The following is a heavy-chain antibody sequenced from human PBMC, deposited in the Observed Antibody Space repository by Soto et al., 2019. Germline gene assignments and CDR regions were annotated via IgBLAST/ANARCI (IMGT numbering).Heavy chain of an antibody. J-gene: IGHJ4*02. Sequence: PGGFLRLCCAAAGFPFSNYGVHWVLQAPGKGLEWVAVIWYDGSNKYYADSVKGRFTISRDNSNNTLYLQMISLRAEDTAVYYCARDLAGYCSGTSCPIGYWGQGTLVTVSS. CDR2: IWYDGSNK. CDR1: GFPFSNYG. V-gene: IGHV3-33*01. D-gene: IGHD2-2*03. CDR3: ARDLAGYCSGTSCPIGY.